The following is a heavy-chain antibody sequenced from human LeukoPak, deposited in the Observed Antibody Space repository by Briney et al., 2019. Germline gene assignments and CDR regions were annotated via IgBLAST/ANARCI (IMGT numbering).Heavy chain of an antibody. J-gene: IGHJ4*02. CDR1: GYTFTGHY. D-gene: IGHD6-13*01. Sequence: ASVKVSCKASGYTFTGHYMHWVRQAPGQGLEWMGWINPNSGGTNYAQKFQGRVTMTRDTSISTAYMELSRLRSDDTAMYYCARAGIAAAGTGYWGQGTLVTVSS. CDR2: INPNSGGT. V-gene: IGHV1-2*02. CDR3: ARAGIAAAGTGY.